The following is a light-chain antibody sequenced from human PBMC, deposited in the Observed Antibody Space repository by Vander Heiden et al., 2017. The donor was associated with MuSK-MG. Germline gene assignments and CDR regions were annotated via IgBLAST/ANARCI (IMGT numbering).Light chain of an antibody. Sequence: AIQMTQSPSSLSASVGDRVTITCRASQGIRNDLGWYRQKPGKAPKLLIYAASSLQSGVPSRFSGSGSGTDFTLTISSLQPEDFATYYCRQDDNSPKTFGQGTKVEIK. CDR1: QGIRND. J-gene: IGKJ1*01. CDR3: RQDDNSPKT. CDR2: AAS. V-gene: IGKV1-6*01.